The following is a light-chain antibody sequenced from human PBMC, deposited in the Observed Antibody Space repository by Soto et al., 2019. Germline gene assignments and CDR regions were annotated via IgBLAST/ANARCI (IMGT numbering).Light chain of an antibody. V-gene: IGLV1-44*01. CDR1: SSNIGGNT. CDR2: SNN. CDR3: AAWDDSLNDVV. Sequence: QSVLTQPPSASGTPGQRVTISCSGSSSNIGGNTVNWYQQLPGTAPRVLIYSNNQRPSGVPDRFSGSKSGTSASLAISGLQSEDEADYYCAAWDDSLNDVVFGGGTQLTVL. J-gene: IGLJ2*01.